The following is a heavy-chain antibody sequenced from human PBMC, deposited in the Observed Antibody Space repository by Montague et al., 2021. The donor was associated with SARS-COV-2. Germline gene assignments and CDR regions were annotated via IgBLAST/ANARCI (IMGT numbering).Heavy chain of an antibody. J-gene: IGHJ4*02. CDR2: VTTSGTT. Sequence: SETLSLTCAVSGGSITGFSWSWVRQPAGKGLEWIGCVTTSGTTNYSPSLRSRVTMSVDTSKNQFSLNLNSVTAADTAMYYCARTPTRPLSLDSWGQGTLVTVSS. CDR3: ARTPTRPLSLDS. CDR1: GGSITGFS. V-gene: IGHV4-4*07. D-gene: IGHD6-6*01.